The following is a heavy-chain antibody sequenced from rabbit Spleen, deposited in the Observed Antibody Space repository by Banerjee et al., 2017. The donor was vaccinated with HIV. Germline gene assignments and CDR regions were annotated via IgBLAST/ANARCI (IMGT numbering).Heavy chain of an antibody. V-gene: IGHV1S45*01. D-gene: IGHD1-1*01. CDR1: GFSFSNKAV. CDR3: ARDTSTSFSSYGMDL. CDR2: INAVTGKA. Sequence: QEQLVESGGGLVKPEGSPKLSCTASGFSFSNKAVMCWVRQAPGKGLEWIACINAVTGKAVYASWAKGRFTCSKTSSTTVTLQMTRLTAADTATYFCARDTSTSFSSYGMDLWGPGTLVTVS. J-gene: IGHJ6*01.